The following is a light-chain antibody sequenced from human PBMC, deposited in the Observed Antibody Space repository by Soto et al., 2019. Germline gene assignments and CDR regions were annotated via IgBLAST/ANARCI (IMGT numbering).Light chain of an antibody. J-gene: IGKJ1*01. CDR3: QQYDTFTT. CDR2: DAS. CDR1: QSLGSW. V-gene: IGKV1-5*01. Sequence: DIQMTQSPSTLSASVGDRVTITCRASQSLGSWLAWYQQKPGKAPKLLIFDASSLQRGVPSRFTGSGSATEFTLTLTCLQPDDFATYYCQQYDTFTTFGQGTKVEIK.